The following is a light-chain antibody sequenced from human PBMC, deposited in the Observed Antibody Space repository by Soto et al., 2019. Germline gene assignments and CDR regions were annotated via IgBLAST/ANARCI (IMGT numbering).Light chain of an antibody. CDR2: LGS. V-gene: IGKV2-28*01. CDR3: MQARQVSYA. CDR1: QSLLHSNGYNY. J-gene: IGKJ2*01. Sequence: DIVMTQSPLSLPVTPGEPASISCRSSQSLLHSNGYNYLDWYLQKPGQSPQLLIYLGSNRASGVAARFSGRGSGTYFTLIISRVEAEDVGVYYCMQARQVSYAFCQGTKLEIK.